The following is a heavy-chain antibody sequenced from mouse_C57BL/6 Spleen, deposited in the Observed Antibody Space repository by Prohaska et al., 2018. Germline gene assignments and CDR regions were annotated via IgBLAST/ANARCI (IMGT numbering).Heavy chain of an antibody. D-gene: IGHD2-12*01. V-gene: IGHV1-15*01. CDR3: TRRDYYNWYFDV. Sequence: QVQLQQSGAELVRPGASVTLSCKASGYTFTDYEMHWVKQTPVHGLEWIGAIDPETGGTAYNQKFKGKAILTADKSSSTAYMELRSLTSEDSAVYYCTRRDYYNWYFDVWGTGTTVTVSS. CDR1: GYTFTDYE. J-gene: IGHJ1*03. CDR2: IDPETGGT.